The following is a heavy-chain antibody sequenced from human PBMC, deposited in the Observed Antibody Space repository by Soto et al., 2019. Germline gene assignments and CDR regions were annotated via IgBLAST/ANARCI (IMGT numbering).Heavy chain of an antibody. Sequence: SCPTLVNPTQTLTLTCTFSGFSLSTDDVGVGWIRQPPGKALDWLAVIYWDDDKRYSPFLKSRLTITKDTSKNQVLLTMTNMDPVDTATYFCARSKYSISSFDYWGQGALVTVSS. J-gene: IGHJ4*02. CDR3: ARSKYSISSFDY. CDR1: GFSLSTDDVG. CDR2: IYWDDDK. D-gene: IGHD6-6*01. V-gene: IGHV2-5*02.